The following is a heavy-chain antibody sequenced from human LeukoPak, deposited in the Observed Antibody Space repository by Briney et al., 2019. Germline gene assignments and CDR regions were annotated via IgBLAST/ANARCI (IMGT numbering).Heavy chain of an antibody. D-gene: IGHD6-19*01. CDR1: GFTFSSYG. Sequence: PGGSLRLSCAASGFTFSSYGMHWVRQAPGKGLEWVAVISYDGSNKYYADSVKGRFTISRDNSKNTLYLQMNSLRAEDTAVYYCAKEYSSGWYRMDVWGQGTTVTVSS. CDR3: AKEYSSGWYRMDV. CDR2: ISYDGSNK. J-gene: IGHJ6*02. V-gene: IGHV3-30*18.